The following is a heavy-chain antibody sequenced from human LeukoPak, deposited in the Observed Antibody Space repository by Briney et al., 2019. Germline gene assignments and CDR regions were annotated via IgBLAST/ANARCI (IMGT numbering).Heavy chain of an antibody. Sequence: ASVKVSCKTSGGXFSSSAITWVRQAPGQGLKWMGRIIPVLNITTYAQKFQGSVTITADTSTSTVYMELSSLRSEETAVYYCARDQGLTAPPPYGLDVWGQGTTVTVSS. CDR3: ARDQGLTAPPPYGLDV. D-gene: IGHD5-18*01. J-gene: IGHJ6*02. V-gene: IGHV1-69*04. CDR1: GGXFSSSA. CDR2: IIPVLNIT.